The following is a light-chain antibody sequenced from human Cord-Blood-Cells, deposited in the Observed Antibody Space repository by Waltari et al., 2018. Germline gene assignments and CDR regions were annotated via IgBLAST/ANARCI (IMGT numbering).Light chain of an antibody. CDR1: QSVSSY. CDR3: QQRSNWPLLT. CDR2: DAS. V-gene: IGKV3-11*01. Sequence: EIVLPQPPSTLPLSQGERATLPFRPSQSVSSYLAWYQQKPGQAPRLLIYDASNWSTGIPARFSGSGSGTDFTLTISSLEPEDFAVYYCQQRSNWPLLTFGGGTKVEIK. J-gene: IGKJ4*01.